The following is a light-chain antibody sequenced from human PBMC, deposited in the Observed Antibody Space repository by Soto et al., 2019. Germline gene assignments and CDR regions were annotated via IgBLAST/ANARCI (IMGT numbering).Light chain of an antibody. V-gene: IGKV1-9*01. CDR1: QSISSY. J-gene: IGKJ4*01. CDR2: AAS. CDR3: QQLNSYPLT. Sequence: DIQLTQSPSFLSASVGDRVTITCRASQSISSYLAWYQQKPGKAPKLLIYAASTLQSGVPSRFSGSGSGTEFTLTISSPQPEDFATNYCQQLNSYPLTFGGVTKVEIK.